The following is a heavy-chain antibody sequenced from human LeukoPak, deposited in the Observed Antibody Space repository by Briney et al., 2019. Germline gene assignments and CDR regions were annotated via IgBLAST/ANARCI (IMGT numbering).Heavy chain of an antibody. CDR1: GYTFTGSY. Sequence: GASVKVSCKASGYTFTGSYMHWVRQAPGQGLEWMGWINPNSGNTNSAQKFQGRVTMTRDTSISTAYMELSRLRSDDTAVYYCARLNCGGDCYSSPLSGKAGYMDVWGKGTTVTVSS. CDR2: INPNSGNT. J-gene: IGHJ6*03. CDR3: ARLNCGGDCYSSPLSGKAGYMDV. D-gene: IGHD2-21*02. V-gene: IGHV1-2*02.